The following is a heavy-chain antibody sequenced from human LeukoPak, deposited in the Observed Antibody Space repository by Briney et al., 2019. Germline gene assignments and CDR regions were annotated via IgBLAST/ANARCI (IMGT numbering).Heavy chain of an antibody. CDR1: GITFNKYA. Sequence: GGSLRLSCAASGITFNKYAMSWVRQAPGKGLEWVSDISGSGGVTHYADSVKGRFTISRDNAKNSLYLQMNSLRAEDTALYYCARRTTVTSYYYYYYMDVWGKGTTVTVSS. CDR3: ARRTTVTSYYYYYYMDV. CDR2: ISGSGGVT. J-gene: IGHJ6*03. D-gene: IGHD4-17*01. V-gene: IGHV3-20*04.